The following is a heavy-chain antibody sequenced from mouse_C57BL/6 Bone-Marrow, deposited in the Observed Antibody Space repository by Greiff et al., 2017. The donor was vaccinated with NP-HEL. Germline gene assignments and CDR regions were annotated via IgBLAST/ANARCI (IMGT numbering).Heavy chain of an antibody. V-gene: IGHV1-26*01. CDR3: ARGGVYSNPYYFDY. J-gene: IGHJ2*01. CDR1: GYTFTDYY. CDR2: INPNNGGT. D-gene: IGHD2-5*01. Sequence: EVQLQQSGPELVKPGASVKISCKASGYTFTDYYMNWVKQSHGKSLEWIGDINPNNGGTSYNQKFKGKATLTVDKSSSTAYMELRSLTSEDSAVYYCARGGVYSNPYYFDYWGQGTTLTVSS.